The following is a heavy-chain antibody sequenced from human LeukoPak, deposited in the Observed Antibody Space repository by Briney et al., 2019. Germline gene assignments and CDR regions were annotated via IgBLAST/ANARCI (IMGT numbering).Heavy chain of an antibody. Sequence: PGGSLRLSCAAFGFSFSSYGMHWVRQAPGKGLEWVAFISYSGSNTYYADSVKGRFTISRDNSKNTVFLQLNSLRAEDTAVYYSAKDLIAGAAHYYGMDVWGQGTTVTVSS. D-gene: IGHD6-13*01. CDR1: GFSFSSYG. CDR3: AKDLIAGAAHYYGMDV. CDR2: ISYSGSNT. V-gene: IGHV3-30*18. J-gene: IGHJ6*02.